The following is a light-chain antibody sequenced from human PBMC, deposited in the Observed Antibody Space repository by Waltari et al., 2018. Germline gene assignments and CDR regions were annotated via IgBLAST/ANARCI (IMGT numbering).Light chain of an antibody. CDR3: QQYYTAPYT. J-gene: IGKJ2*01. V-gene: IGKV4-1*01. CDR1: QSVFHSSYNQNY. CDR2: WAS. Sequence: DIVMTQSPDSLAVSLGERATINCKSSQSVFHSSYNQNYLAWYQLKPGQSPSLIYWASTRESGVPDRFSGSGSGTDFTLTISSLQAEDVAVYYCQQYYTAPYTFGQGTKLEIK.